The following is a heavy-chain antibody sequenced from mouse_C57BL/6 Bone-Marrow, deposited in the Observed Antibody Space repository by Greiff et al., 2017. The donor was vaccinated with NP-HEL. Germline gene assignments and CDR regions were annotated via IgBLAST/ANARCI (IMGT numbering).Heavy chain of an antibody. J-gene: IGHJ2*01. CDR2: ISSGGDYT. V-gene: IGHV5-9-1*02. D-gene: IGHD2-13*01. CDR1: GFTFSSYA. CDR3: TRDRGDYYFDY. Sequence: EVQRVESGEGLVKPGGSLKLSCAASGFTFSSYAMSWVRQTPEKRLEWVAYISSGGDYTYYADTLKGRFTISRDNARNTLYLQMSSLKSEDTAMYYCTRDRGDYYFDYWGQGTTLTVSS.